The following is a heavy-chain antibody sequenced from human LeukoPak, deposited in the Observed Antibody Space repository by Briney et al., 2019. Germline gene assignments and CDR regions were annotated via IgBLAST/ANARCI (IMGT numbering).Heavy chain of an antibody. J-gene: IGHJ4*02. CDR2: ISSNGGST. CDR3: AREVNWRFDY. V-gene: IGHV3-64*01. Sequence: PGGSLRLSCAASGFTFSSYTMYWVRQAPGKGLEYVSAISSNGGSTYYANSVKGRFTISRDNSKNTLYLQMGGLRGEDMAVYYCAREVNWRFDYWGQGTLVTVSS. D-gene: IGHD1-1*01. CDR1: GFTFSSYT.